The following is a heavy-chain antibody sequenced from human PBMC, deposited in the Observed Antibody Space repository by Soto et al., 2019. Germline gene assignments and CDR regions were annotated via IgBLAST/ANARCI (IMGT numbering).Heavy chain of an antibody. Sequence: GGSLRLSCAASGFTFSSYAMHWVRQAPGKGLEWVAVISYDGSNKYYADSVKGRFTISRDNSKNTLYLQMNSLRAEDTAVYYCARDFLSLDTAVGKETSYYYYGMDVWGQGTTVTVSS. V-gene: IGHV3-30-3*01. CDR2: ISYDGSNK. J-gene: IGHJ6*02. CDR1: GFTFSSYA. D-gene: IGHD5-18*01. CDR3: ARDFLSLDTAVGKETSYYYYGMDV.